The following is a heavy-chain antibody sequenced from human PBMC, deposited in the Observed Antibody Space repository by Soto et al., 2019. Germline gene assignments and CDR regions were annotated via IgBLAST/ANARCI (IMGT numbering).Heavy chain of an antibody. CDR2: INHSGST. J-gene: IGHJ3*02. Sequence: PXXTLSLTCAVYGGSFSCYYWSWIRQPPGKGLEWIGEINHSGSTNYNPSLKSRVTISVDTSKNQFSLKLSSVTAADTAVYYCAIAMANDVFEIWGQGTMVTV. CDR1: GGSFSCYY. D-gene: IGHD3-10*01. CDR3: AIAMANDVFEI. V-gene: IGHV4-34*01.